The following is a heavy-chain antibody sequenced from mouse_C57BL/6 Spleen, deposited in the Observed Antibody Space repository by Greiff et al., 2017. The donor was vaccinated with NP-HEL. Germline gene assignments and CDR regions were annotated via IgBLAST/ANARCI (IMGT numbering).Heavy chain of an antibody. CDR1: GYTFTDYY. CDR3: AVTTVVAPFAY. D-gene: IGHD1-1*01. Sequence: EVQLQQSGPELVKPGASVKISCKASGYTFTDYYMNWVKQSHGKSLEWIGDINPNNGGTSYNQKFKGKATLTVDKSSSTAYMELRSLTSEDFSVYYCAVTTVVAPFAYWGQGTLVTVSA. V-gene: IGHV1-26*01. CDR2: INPNNGGT. J-gene: IGHJ3*01.